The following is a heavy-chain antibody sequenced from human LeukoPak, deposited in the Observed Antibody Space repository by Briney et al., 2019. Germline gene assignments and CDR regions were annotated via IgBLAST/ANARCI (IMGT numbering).Heavy chain of an antibody. CDR3: ARDHILSLYWYFDL. CDR1: GFIFTTYA. J-gene: IGHJ2*01. CDR2: ISSSSSTI. Sequence: GGSLRLSCAASGFIFTTYAMSWVRQAPGKGLEWVSYISSSSSTIYYADSVKGRFTISRDNAKNSLYLQMNSLRAEDTAVYYCARDHILSLYWYFDLWGRGTLVTVSS. D-gene: IGHD2-21*01. V-gene: IGHV3-48*04.